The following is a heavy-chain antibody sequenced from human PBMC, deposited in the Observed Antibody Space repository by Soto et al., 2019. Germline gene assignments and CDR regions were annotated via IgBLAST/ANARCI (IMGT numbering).Heavy chain of an antibody. J-gene: IGHJ5*02. D-gene: IGHD2-2*01. CDR1: GGSSSGYY. Sequence: SETLSLTCAVYGGSSSGYYWSWIRQPPGKGLEWIGEINHSGSTNYNPSLKSRVTISVDRSKNQFSLKLSSVTAADTAVYYRARVPDRWGQGTLVTVSS. CDR3: ARVPDR. CDR2: INHSGST. V-gene: IGHV4-34*01.